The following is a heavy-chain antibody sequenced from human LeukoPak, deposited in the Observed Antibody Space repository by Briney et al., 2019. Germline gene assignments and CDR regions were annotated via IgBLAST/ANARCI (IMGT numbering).Heavy chain of an antibody. D-gene: IGHD5-24*01. V-gene: IGHV1-69*05. Sequence: ASVKVSCKASGGTFSSYAISWVRQAPGQGLEWMGGIIPIFGTANYAQKFQGRVTITTDGSTSTAYMELSSLRSEDTAVYYCARGSRDGYSFDYWGQGTLVTVSS. J-gene: IGHJ4*02. CDR1: GGTFSSYA. CDR2: IIPIFGTA. CDR3: ARGSRDGYSFDY.